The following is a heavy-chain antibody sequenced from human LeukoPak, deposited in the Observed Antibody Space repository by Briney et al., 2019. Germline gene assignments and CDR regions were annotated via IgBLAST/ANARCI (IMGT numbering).Heavy chain of an antibody. CDR2: IYHSGST. CDR3: ARPRGTKNWFDP. V-gene: IGHV4-30-2*01. Sequence: TLSLTCTVSGGSISSGGYYWSWIRQPPGKGLEWIGYIYHSGSTYYNPSLKSRVTISVDRSKNQFSLKLSSVTAADTAVYYCARPRGTKNWFDPWGQGTLVTVSS. CDR1: GGSISSGGYY. J-gene: IGHJ5*02. D-gene: IGHD3-16*01.